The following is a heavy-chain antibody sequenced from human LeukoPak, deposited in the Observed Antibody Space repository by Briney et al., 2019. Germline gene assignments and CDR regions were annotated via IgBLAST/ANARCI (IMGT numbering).Heavy chain of an antibody. V-gene: IGHV1-18*01. CDR3: AREDLRFLESPPLPFDY. D-gene: IGHD3-3*01. CDR2: ISAYNGNT. J-gene: IGHJ4*02. Sequence: ASVKVSCKASGYTFTSYGISWVRQAPGQGLEWMGWISAYNGNTNYAQKLQGRVTMTTDTSTSTAYMELRSLRADDTAVYYCAREDLRFLESPPLPFDYWGQGTLVTVSS. CDR1: GYTFTSYG.